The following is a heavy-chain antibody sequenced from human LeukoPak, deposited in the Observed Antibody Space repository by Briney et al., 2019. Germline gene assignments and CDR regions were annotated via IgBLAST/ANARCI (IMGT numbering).Heavy chain of an antibody. CDR1: GFTFSSYG. CDR2: LSYDGSNK. Sequence: PGGSLRLSCAASGFTFSSYGMHWVRQAPGKGLEWVAVLSYDGSNKYYADSVKGRFTISRDNSKNTLYLQMNSLRAEDTALYYCATDSSFGELTGYWGQGTLVTVSS. J-gene: IGHJ4*02. D-gene: IGHD3-10*01. CDR3: ATDSSFGELTGY. V-gene: IGHV3-30*03.